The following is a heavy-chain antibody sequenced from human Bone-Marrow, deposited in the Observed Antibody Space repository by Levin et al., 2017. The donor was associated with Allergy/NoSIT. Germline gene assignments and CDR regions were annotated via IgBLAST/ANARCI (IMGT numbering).Heavy chain of an antibody. CDR3: AKSGVDTAMPES. Sequence: PGESLKISCAASGFTFSSYGMHWVRQAPGKGLEWVAVISYDGSNKYYADSVKGRFTISRDNSKNTLYLQMNSLRAEDTAVYYCAKSGVDTAMPESWGQGTLVTVSS. V-gene: IGHV3-30*18. CDR1: GFTFSSYG. D-gene: IGHD5-18*01. J-gene: IGHJ4*02. CDR2: ISYDGSNK.